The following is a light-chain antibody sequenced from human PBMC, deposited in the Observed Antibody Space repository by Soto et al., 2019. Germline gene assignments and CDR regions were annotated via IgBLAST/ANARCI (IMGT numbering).Light chain of an antibody. Sequence: IVLTQSPGTLSLSPGERATLSCRASQSVSSSYLVWYQQRPGQPPRLLIYGTSNRAAGIPDRFTGTGSGTDFTLTIYRLEPEDSAVYYCQQYGSPALTFGGGTKV. V-gene: IGKV3-20*01. J-gene: IGKJ4*01. CDR1: QSVSSSY. CDR2: GTS. CDR3: QQYGSPALT.